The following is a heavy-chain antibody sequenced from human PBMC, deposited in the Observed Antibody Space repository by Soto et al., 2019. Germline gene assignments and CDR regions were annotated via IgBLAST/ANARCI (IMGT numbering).Heavy chain of an antibody. CDR3: TRAAMIVVVITMNFDY. Sequence: GGSLRLSCTASGFTFGDYAMSWVRQAPGKGLEWVGFIRSKAYGGTTEYAASVKGRFTISRDDSKSIAYLQMNSLKTEDTAVYYCTRAAMIVVVITMNFDYWGQGTLATVSS. CDR1: GFTFGDYA. CDR2: IRSKAYGGTT. J-gene: IGHJ4*02. V-gene: IGHV3-49*04. D-gene: IGHD3-22*01.